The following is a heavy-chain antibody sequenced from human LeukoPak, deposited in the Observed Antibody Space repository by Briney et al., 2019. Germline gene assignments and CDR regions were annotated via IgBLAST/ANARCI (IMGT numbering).Heavy chain of an antibody. CDR1: VGSISSYY. CDR3: AREGTSDYYFDY. Sequence: TSETLSLTCTVSVGSISSYYWSCIRQPAGKGLEWIGRIYTSGSTNYNPSLKSRVTISVDKSKNQFSLKLSSVTAADTAVYYCAREGTSDYYFDYWGQGTLVTVSS. D-gene: IGHD3-10*01. CDR2: IYTSGST. J-gene: IGHJ4*02. V-gene: IGHV4-4*07.